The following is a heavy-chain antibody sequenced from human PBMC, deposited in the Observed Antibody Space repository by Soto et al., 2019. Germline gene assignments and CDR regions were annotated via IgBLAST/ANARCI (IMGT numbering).Heavy chain of an antibody. CDR2: IYPGDSDT. J-gene: IGHJ6*02. Sequence: GESLKISCKGSGYSFTSYGIGWVRQMPGKGLEWMGIIYPGDSDTRYSPSFQGQVTISADKSISTAYLQWSSLKASDTAMYYCARHLSQNYYYDSSGYYYVPYYYGMDVWGQGTTVTVSS. V-gene: IGHV5-51*01. CDR3: ARHLSQNYYYDSSGYYYVPYYYGMDV. D-gene: IGHD3-22*01. CDR1: GYSFTSYG.